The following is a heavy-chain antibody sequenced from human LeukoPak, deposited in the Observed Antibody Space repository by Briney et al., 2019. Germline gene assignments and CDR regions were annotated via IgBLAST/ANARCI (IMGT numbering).Heavy chain of an antibody. Sequence: SETLSLTCTVSGGSSSSGGYYWSWIRQHPGKGLEWSGYIYYSGSTYYHPSLKSRVTISVDTSKNQFSLKLSSVTAADTAVYYCASLSTSFKYYFDYWGQGALVTVSS. CDR3: ASLSTSFKYYFDY. J-gene: IGHJ4*02. D-gene: IGHD3-16*01. CDR1: GGSSSSGGYY. CDR2: IYYSGST. V-gene: IGHV4-31*03.